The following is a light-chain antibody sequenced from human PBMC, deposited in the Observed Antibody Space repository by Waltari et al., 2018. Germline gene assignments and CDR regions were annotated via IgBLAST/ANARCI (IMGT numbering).Light chain of an antibody. CDR2: KDS. CDR3: QSTDSSGSYRV. V-gene: IGLV3-25*03. Sequence: SYELTQPPSVSVSPGQTARITRSGDALPKPYAYWFQQRPGQAPVLVICKDSERPSGIPERFSGSSSGTTVTLTISGVQAEDEADYYCQSTDSSGSYRVFGGGTKLTVL. CDR1: ALPKPY. J-gene: IGLJ2*01.